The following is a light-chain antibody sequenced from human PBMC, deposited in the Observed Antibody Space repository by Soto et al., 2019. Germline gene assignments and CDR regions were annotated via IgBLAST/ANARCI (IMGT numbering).Light chain of an antibody. J-gene: IGLJ1*01. CDR1: SSNIGAGYD. V-gene: IGLV1-40*01. Sequence: QSVLTQTPSVSGAPGQKITMSCTGSSSNIGAGYDVHWYQQLPGAAPKLLIYDDNNRPSGIPDRFSASKSGTSASLAITGLQGDDEANYYCQSHDTTLSGVVFGAGTKVTVL. CDR3: QSHDTTLSGVV. CDR2: DDN.